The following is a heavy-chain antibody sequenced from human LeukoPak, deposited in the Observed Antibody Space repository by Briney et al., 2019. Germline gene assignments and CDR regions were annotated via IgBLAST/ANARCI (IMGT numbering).Heavy chain of an antibody. Sequence: GGSLRLSCAASGFTFSSYTMQWVRQTPGKGLEWVAVIWHDGTFISYADSVKGRFTISRDNSKNTLYLQMNSLRVEDTAVYYCAREGPTTAVGSGAPDIWGLGTMVTVSS. CDR3: AREGPTTAVGSGAPDI. D-gene: IGHD1-26*01. CDR1: GFTFSSYT. CDR2: IWHDGTFI. J-gene: IGHJ3*02. V-gene: IGHV3-33*08.